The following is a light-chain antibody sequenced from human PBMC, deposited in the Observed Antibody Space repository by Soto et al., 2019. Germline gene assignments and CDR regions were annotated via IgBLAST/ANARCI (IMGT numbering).Light chain of an antibody. CDR1: SSDVGGYKY. CDR2: EVS. Sequence: QSALTQPASVSGSPGQSITISCTGTSSDVGGYKYVSWYQQHPGKAPKLMIYEVSHRPSGVSNRFSGSKSGNTASLTISGLQAEDEADYYCSSYGGFNNVLFGGGTKLTV. J-gene: IGLJ2*01. CDR3: SSYGGFNNVL. V-gene: IGLV2-14*01.